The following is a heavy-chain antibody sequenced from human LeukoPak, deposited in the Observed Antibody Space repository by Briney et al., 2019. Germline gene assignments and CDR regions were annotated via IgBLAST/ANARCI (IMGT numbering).Heavy chain of an antibody. CDR1: GFPVSSNY. V-gene: IGHV3-53*01. J-gene: IGHJ3*02. D-gene: IGHD1-26*01. CDR2: IYSGGST. CDR3: ARIVADAFDI. Sequence: PGGSLRLSCAASGFPVSSNYMSWVRQAPGKGLEWVSVIYSGGSTYYADSVKGRFTISRDNSKNTLYLQMNSLRAEDTAVYYCARIVADAFDIWGQGTMVTVSS.